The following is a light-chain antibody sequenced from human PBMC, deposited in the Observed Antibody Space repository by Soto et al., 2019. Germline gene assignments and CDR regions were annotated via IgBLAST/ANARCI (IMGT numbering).Light chain of an antibody. CDR2: GNS. J-gene: IGLJ1*01. CDR1: SSNIGAGYD. Sequence: QSALTQPPSVSGAPGQRVTISCTGGSSNIGAGYDVHWYKHRPGTAHKLLIFGNSNRPSGVPVPHRFSGSKSGTSASLAITGLQAEDEGDYCCQAYASILAARYVCGTGPKATVL. CDR3: QAYASILAARYV. V-gene: IGLV1-40*01.